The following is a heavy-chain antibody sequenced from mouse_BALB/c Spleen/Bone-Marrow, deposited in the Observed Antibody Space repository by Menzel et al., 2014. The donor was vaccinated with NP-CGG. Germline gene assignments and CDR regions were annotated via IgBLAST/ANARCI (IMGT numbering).Heavy chain of an antibody. D-gene: IGHD1-1*01. Sequence: VQLQQSGPELVKPGASVKLSCTASGFTFNDYYMDWVQQGPEESFEWIGRINPYNGGTRYNPKFKGKATLTVDTSSNTSYMEYNRLTAENSAYYCVSRCSCYGSNFWFAYWGQGTLVTVSA. CDR2: INPYNGGT. V-gene: IGHV1-19*01. CDR1: GFTFNDYY. J-gene: IGHJ3*01. CDR3: SRCSCYGSNFWFAY.